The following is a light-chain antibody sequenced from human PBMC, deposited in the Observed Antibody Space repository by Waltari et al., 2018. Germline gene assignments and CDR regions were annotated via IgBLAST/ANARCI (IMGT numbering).Light chain of an antibody. J-gene: IGKJ3*01. CDR1: QSISCY. CDR3: QQTYSFPQT. V-gene: IGKV1-39*01. Sequence: DIQMAQSPPSLSATLVFRVTITCRASQSISCYLSWYQQKPGKVPRLLIYGASSLQSGVPSRFSGGGSGTDYTLTISSLQGEDFATYYCQQTYSFPQTFGPGTKVDL. CDR2: GAS.